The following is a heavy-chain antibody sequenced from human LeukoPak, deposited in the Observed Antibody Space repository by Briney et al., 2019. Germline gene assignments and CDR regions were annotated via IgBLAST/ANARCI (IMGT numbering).Heavy chain of an antibody. Sequence: SETLSLTCTVSGVSISSYYWIWIRQPAGKGLEWIGRIYTSGSTNYTPSLKSRVTISVDTSKNQFSLKLSSVTAADTAVYYCARSRGGSCFDPWGQGTLVTVSS. J-gene: IGHJ5*02. CDR3: ARSRGGSCFDP. D-gene: IGHD2-15*01. CDR1: GVSISSYY. CDR2: IYTSGST. V-gene: IGHV4-4*07.